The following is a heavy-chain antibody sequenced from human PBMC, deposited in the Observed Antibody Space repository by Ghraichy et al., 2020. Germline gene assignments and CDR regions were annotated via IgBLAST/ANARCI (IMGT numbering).Heavy chain of an antibody. Sequence: GGSRRLSCAASGFTFSSFWMNWVRQAPGKGLEWVANIKQDGSEKYYVDSVKGRFTVSRDNAKNSLYLQMNSLRVEDTAVYYCKRGYGGDGSYWGRGTLVTVSS. D-gene: IGHD4-23*01. CDR1: GFTFSSFW. V-gene: IGHV3-7*03. CDR2: IKQDGSEK. CDR3: KRGYGGDGSY. J-gene: IGHJ4*02.